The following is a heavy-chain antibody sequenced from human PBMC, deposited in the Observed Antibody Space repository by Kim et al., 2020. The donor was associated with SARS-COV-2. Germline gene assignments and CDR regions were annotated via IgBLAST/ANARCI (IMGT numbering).Heavy chain of an antibody. CDR1: GGAVSSGSCY. CDR2: FCYSSST. CDR3: ARVGLKVSYHLDL. D-gene: IGHD2-8*01. V-gene: IGHV4-61*01. J-gene: IGHJ2*01. Sequence: SETLSLTCTVSGGAVSSGSCYWSWMRQPPGQGLEWIGYFCYSSSTNYNPTTKSRVTISLATPRNQLSLKLSSVTAAATAVYYCARVGLKVSYHLDLWGRGTMVTVSS.